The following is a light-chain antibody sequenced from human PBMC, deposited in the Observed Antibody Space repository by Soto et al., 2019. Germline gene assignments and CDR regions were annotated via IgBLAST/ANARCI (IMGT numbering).Light chain of an antibody. V-gene: IGKV3-15*01. CDR2: VAS. Sequence: EIVLTQSPATRSLSPGESATLSCRASQSVSNNLAWYQQRPGQAPRLLMYVASTRATGTPARFSGSGSGTEFTLTISSLQSEDSAVYYCQQYNNWPSWTFGQGTKVDIK. J-gene: IGKJ1*01. CDR1: QSVSNN. CDR3: QQYNNWPSWT.